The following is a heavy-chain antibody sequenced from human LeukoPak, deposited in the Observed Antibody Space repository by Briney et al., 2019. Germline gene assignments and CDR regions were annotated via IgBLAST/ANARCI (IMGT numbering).Heavy chain of an antibody. D-gene: IGHD2-2*01. CDR1: GGSISSSSHY. CDR2: IYYSGST. CDR3: ARQVVPAATLYYYYGMDV. V-gene: IGHV4-39*01. J-gene: IGHJ6*02. Sequence: SETLSLTCTVSGGSISSSSHYWGWIRQPPGKGLEWIGSIYYSGSTYYNPSLKSRVTISVDTSKNQFSLKLSSVTAADTAVYYCARQVVPAATLYYYYGMDVWGQGTTVTVSS.